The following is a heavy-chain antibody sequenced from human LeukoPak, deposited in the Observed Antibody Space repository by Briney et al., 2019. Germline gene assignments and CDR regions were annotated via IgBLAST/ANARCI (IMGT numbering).Heavy chain of an antibody. D-gene: IGHD3-9*01. CDR2: ISYDGSNK. CDR3: TKDGDLTGYYNWFDP. V-gene: IGHV3-30*18. Sequence: GGSLRLSGAASGFTFSSYGMHWVRQAPGKGLEWVAVISYDGSNKYYADSVKGRFTISRDNSKNTLYLQMNSLRAEDTAVYYCTKDGDLTGYYNWFDPWGQGTLVTVSS. J-gene: IGHJ5*02. CDR1: GFTFSSYG.